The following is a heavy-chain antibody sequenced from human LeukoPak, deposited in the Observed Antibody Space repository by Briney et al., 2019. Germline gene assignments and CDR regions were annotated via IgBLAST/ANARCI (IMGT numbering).Heavy chain of an antibody. Sequence: ASVKVSCKASGYTFTSYGISWVRQAPGQGREWMGWISAYNGNANYAQKLQGRVTMTTDTSTSTAYMELRSLRSDDTAVYYCARGPLYYDILTGYYTEGGAFDIWGHGTMVTVSS. CDR2: ISAYNGNA. V-gene: IGHV1-18*04. CDR3: ARGPLYYDILTGYYTEGGAFDI. D-gene: IGHD3-9*01. J-gene: IGHJ3*02. CDR1: GYTFTSYG.